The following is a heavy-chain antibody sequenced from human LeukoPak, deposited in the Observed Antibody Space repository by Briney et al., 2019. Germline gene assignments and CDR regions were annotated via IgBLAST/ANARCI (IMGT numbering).Heavy chain of an antibody. D-gene: IGHD4-23*01. Sequence: ASVKVSCKASGYTFTTYDINWVRQATGQGLEWMGWMNPNSGKTGYAQKFQGRVTLTRNTSIDTAYMELSSLGSEDTAVYYCARDYGGSSGWFDPWGQGTLVTVSS. CDR2: MNPNSGKT. J-gene: IGHJ5*02. CDR1: GYTFTTYD. V-gene: IGHV1-8*01. CDR3: ARDYGGSSGWFDP.